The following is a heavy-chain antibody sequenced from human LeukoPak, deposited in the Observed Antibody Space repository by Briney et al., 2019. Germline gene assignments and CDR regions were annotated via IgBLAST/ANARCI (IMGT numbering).Heavy chain of an antibody. CDR1: GGSISSYY. CDR3: AREVGYYGSGSYGPTDYYGMDV. J-gene: IGHJ6*02. CDR2: IYYSGST. D-gene: IGHD3-10*01. V-gene: IGHV4-59*06. Sequence: SETLSLTCTVSGGSISSYYWSWIRQHPGKGLEWIGYIYYSGSTYYNPSLKSRVTISVDTSKNQFSLKLSSVTAADTAVYYCAREVGYYGSGSYGPTDYYGMDVWGQGTTVTVSS.